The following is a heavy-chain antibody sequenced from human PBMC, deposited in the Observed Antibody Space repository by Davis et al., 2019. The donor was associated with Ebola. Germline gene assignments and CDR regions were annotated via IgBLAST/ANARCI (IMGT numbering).Heavy chain of an antibody. V-gene: IGHV1-69*10. CDR1: GGTFSSYA. D-gene: IGHD3-16*01. Sequence: SVKVSCKASGGTFSSYAISWVRQAPGQGLEWMGGIIPILGIANYAQKFQGRVTITADESTSTAYMELSSLRSEDTAVYYCARGSWGNLNYYYYYMDVWGKGTTVTVSS. CDR2: IIPILGIA. J-gene: IGHJ6*03. CDR3: ARGSWGNLNYYYYYMDV.